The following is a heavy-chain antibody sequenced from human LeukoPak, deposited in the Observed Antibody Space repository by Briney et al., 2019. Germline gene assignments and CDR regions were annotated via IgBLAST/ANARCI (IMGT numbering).Heavy chain of an antibody. D-gene: IGHD3-10*01. CDR1: GFTFDDYA. CDR3: ARDREDYGSGSYYFDY. V-gene: IGHV3-9*01. CDR2: ISWNSGSI. J-gene: IGHJ4*02. Sequence: GRSLRLSCAASGFTFDDYAMHWVRQAPGKGLEWVSGISWNSGSIGYADSVKGRFTISRDNSKNTLYLQMHNLRAEDTAVYNCARDREDYGSGSYYFDYWGQGTLVTVSS.